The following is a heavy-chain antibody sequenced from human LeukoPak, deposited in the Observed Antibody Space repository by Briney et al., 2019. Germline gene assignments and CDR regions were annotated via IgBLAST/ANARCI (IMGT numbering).Heavy chain of an antibody. J-gene: IGHJ4*02. CDR2: ISGYNGKT. CDR3: ARVRYRLAETYIDY. V-gene: IGHV1-18*01. CDR1: GYTFNTYG. D-gene: IGHD3-16*01. Sequence: ASVKVSCTASGYTFNTYGITWVRQAPGQGLEWMGWISGYNGKTKYAQKLQDRVTMTTDTSTTTAYMELRSLRSDDTAVYYCARVRYRLAETYIDYWGQGTLVTVSS.